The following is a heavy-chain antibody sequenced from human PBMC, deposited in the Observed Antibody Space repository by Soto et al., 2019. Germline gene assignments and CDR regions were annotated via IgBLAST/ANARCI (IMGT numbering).Heavy chain of an antibody. D-gene: IGHD2-15*01. CDR1: GFTFSSYA. Sequence: PGGSLRLSCAASGFTFSSYAMSWVRQAPGKGLEWVSAISGSGGSTYYADSVKGRFTISRDNSKNTLYLQMNSLRAEDTAVYYCAKAHYFRNGVVASYYFDYWGQGTLVTVSS. CDR2: ISGSGGST. CDR3: AKAHYFRNGVVASYYFDY. V-gene: IGHV3-23*01. J-gene: IGHJ4*02.